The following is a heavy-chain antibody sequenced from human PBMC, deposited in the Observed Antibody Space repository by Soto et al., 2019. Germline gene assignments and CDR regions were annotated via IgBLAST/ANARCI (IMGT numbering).Heavy chain of an antibody. J-gene: IGHJ6*02. CDR1: PYSFARYG. V-gene: IGHV1-18*01. CDR2: ISTYNSNT. Sequence: ASVKVSGKASPYSFARYGISWVLQAPGQGLEWMGWISTYNSNTKYAQKFQGRVTLTTDTPTSTAYMNLRSLTSDDTAVYYCAREGYCSSGSCALYSHDFFGMDVWGQGTTVTVSS. D-gene: IGHD2-15*01. CDR3: AREGYCSSGSCALYSHDFFGMDV.